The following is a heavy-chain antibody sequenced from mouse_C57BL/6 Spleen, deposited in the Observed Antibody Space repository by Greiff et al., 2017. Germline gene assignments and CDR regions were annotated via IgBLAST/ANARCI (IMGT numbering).Heavy chain of an antibody. J-gene: IGHJ4*01. Sequence: QVQLQQSGAELVKPGASVKLSCKASGYTFTEYTIHWVKQRSGQGLEWIGWFYPGSGSIKYNEKFKDKATLTADKSSSTVYMELSSLTSEDSAVYFGARSPLLLSSMDYWGQGTSVTVAS. CDR3: ARSPLLLSSMDY. CDR2: FYPGSGSI. CDR1: GYTFTEYT. D-gene: IGHD1-1*02. V-gene: IGHV1-62-2*01.